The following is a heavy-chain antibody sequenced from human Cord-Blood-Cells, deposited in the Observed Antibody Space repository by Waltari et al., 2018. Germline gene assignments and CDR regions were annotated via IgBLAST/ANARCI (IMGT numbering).Heavy chain of an antibody. CDR2: INHSGST. V-gene: IGHV4-34*01. CDR1: GGSFSGYY. J-gene: IGHJ5*02. Sequence: QVQLQQWGAGLLKPSETLSLTCAVYGGSFSGYYWSWIRQPPGKGLEWIGEINHSGSTNYNPSLKSRVTISVDTSKNQFSLKLSSVTAADTAVYYCARGKRRIGIAAAGKGVFDPWGQGTLVTVSS. D-gene: IGHD6-13*01. CDR3: ARGKRRIGIAAAGKGVFDP.